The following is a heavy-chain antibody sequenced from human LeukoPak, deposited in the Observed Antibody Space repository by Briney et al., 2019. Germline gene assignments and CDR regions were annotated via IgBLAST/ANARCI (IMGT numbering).Heavy chain of an antibody. CDR2: SYRRDTT. CDR1: GFSVFSNY. J-gene: IGHJ3*02. Sequence: PGGSLRLSCAASGFSVFSNYMTWVRQAPGKGLEWVAVSYRRDTTFYADAVKGRFIISTDSSRKTVYLQMNSLRVDDTAMYYCARIYGNSTIADAFDIWGQGTMVTVSS. D-gene: IGHD2-21*01. V-gene: IGHV3-53*01. CDR3: ARIYGNSTIADAFDI.